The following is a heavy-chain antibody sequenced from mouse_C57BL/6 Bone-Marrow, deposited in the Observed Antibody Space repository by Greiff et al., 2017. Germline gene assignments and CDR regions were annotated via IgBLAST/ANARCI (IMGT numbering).Heavy chain of an antibody. CDR3: ARADV. CDR2: ISYDGSN. V-gene: IGHV3-6*01. J-gene: IGHJ4*01. Sequence: DVKLVESGPGLVKPSQSLSLTCSVTGYSITSGYYWNWLRQFPGNKQEWMGYISYDGSNNYHPSLKNRITITRDTSKNQFFLKLNAGTTEDTATYYCARADVWGQGTSVTVSS. CDR1: GYSITSGYY.